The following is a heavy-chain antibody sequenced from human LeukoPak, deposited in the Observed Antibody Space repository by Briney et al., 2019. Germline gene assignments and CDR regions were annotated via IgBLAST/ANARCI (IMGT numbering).Heavy chain of an antibody. V-gene: IGHV3-48*04. J-gene: IGHJ3*02. D-gene: IGHD3-3*01. CDR1: GFTFSSYS. CDR3: AREKKTEWTTGAFDM. Sequence: PGGSLRLSCAASGFTFSSYSMNWVRQAPGKGLEWVSYISSSSSTIYYADSVKGRFTISRDNAQNALYLEMNSLRAEDTAVYYCAREKKTEWTTGAFDMWGQGTMVIVSS. CDR2: ISSSSSTI.